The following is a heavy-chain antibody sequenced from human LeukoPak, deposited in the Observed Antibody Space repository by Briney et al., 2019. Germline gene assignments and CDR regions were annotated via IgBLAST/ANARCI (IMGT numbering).Heavy chain of an antibody. Sequence: SETLSLTCAVYGGSFSGYYWSWIRQPPGKGLEWIGEINHSGSTNYNPSLKSRVTISVDTSKNQFSLKLSSVTAADTAVYYCARGGNCSGGSCYLKDDAFDIWGQRTMVTVSS. CDR2: INHSGST. V-gene: IGHV4-34*01. J-gene: IGHJ3*02. D-gene: IGHD2-15*01. CDR1: GGSFSGYY. CDR3: ARGGNCSGGSCYLKDDAFDI.